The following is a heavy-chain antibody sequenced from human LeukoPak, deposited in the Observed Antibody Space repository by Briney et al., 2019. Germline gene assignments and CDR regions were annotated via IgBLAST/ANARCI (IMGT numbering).Heavy chain of an antibody. Sequence: PGGSLRLSCAASGLAFRTCTMNWVRQAPGKGLEWVSFISSTSDSIYYADSVKGRFTISRDNAKNSLFLQMNSLREEDTAVYYCGGEFSSSPASMDVWGQGATVTVSS. CDR3: GGEFSSSPASMDV. CDR1: GLAFRTCT. V-gene: IGHV3-21*06. D-gene: IGHD6-13*01. CDR2: ISSTSDSI. J-gene: IGHJ6*02.